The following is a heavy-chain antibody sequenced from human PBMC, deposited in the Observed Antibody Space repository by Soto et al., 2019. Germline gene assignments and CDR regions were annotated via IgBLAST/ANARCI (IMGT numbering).Heavy chain of an antibody. J-gene: IGHJ4*02. CDR1: GGSISSYY. V-gene: IGHV4-4*07. Sequence: XETLSLTYTVSGGSISSYYWSWIRQPAGKGLEWIGRIYTSGSTNYNPSLKSRVTMSVDTSKNQFSLKLSSATAADTAVYYCARDVYGDYIQYFDYWGQGTLVTVSS. D-gene: IGHD4-17*01. CDR2: IYTSGST. CDR3: ARDVYGDYIQYFDY.